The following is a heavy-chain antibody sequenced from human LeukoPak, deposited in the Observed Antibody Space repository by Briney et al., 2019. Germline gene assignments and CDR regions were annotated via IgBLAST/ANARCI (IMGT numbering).Heavy chain of an antibody. Sequence: PSETLSLTCTVSGGSVSSYYWSWIRRPPGRGLEWIAYLSHSGSSDSNPSLKSRVTISVDTSKNQFSLKLSSVTAADTAVYYCARHVVQMATMVAFDIWGQGTMVTVSS. CDR3: ARHVVQMATMVAFDI. J-gene: IGHJ3*02. CDR1: GGSVSSYY. D-gene: IGHD5-24*01. CDR2: LSHSGSS. V-gene: IGHV4-59*08.